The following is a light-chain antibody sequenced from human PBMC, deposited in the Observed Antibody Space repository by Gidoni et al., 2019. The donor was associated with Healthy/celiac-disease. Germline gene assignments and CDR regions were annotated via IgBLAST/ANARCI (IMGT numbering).Light chain of an antibody. CDR1: QSISSW. J-gene: IGKJ1*01. Sequence: DIQMTQSPSTLSASVGDRVTITCRASQSISSWLAWYQLKPGKAPKLLIYKASSLESGVPSRFSGSGSGTEFTLTISSLQPDDFATYYCQQYNSQWTFGQGTKVEIK. CDR2: KAS. CDR3: QQYNSQWT. V-gene: IGKV1-5*03.